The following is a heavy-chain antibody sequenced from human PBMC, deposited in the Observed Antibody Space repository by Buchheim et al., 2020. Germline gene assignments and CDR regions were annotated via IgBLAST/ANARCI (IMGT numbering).Heavy chain of an antibody. CDR1: GDRFISYW. Sequence: EVQLVQSGAEVKKPGESLKISCQGSGDRFISYWIGWVRQMPGKGLECLGVIYLDDSDTRYSPSSQGRVTISADKSITTAYPQWSSLKASDTAMYYCARWHDYGEYFDYWGQGTL. CDR2: IYLDDSDT. D-gene: IGHD4-17*01. CDR3: ARWHDYGEYFDY. J-gene: IGHJ4*02. V-gene: IGHV5-51*01.